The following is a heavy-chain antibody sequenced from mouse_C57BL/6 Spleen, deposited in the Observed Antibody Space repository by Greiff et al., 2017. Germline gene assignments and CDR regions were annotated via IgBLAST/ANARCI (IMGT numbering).Heavy chain of an antibody. J-gene: IGHJ2*01. Sequence: EVHLVESGAELVKPGASVKLSCTASGFNIKDYYMHWVKQRTEQGLEWIGRIDPEDGETKYAPKFQGKATITADTSSNTAYLQLSSLTSEDTAVYYCAFTTVVATRDYFDYWGQGTTLTVSS. CDR1: GFNIKDYY. D-gene: IGHD1-1*01. CDR2: IDPEDGET. CDR3: AFTTVVATRDYFDY. V-gene: IGHV14-2*01.